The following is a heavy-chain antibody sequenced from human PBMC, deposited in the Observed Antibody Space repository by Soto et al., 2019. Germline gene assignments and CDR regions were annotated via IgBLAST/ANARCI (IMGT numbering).Heavy chain of an antibody. CDR2: IYDSGST. J-gene: IGHJ4*02. Sequence: LSLPSAVSGDYITNIYHWGCIRQPPGKGLEWIGYIYDSGSTYYNPSLKSRVTISGDTSKNQVSLKLSSVTAADTAVYYCAIEIGRDSSGYYPPCFDYWGQGTLVSV. D-gene: IGHD3-22*01. CDR3: AIEIGRDSSGYYPPCFDY. V-gene: IGHV4-31*11. CDR1: GDYITNIYH.